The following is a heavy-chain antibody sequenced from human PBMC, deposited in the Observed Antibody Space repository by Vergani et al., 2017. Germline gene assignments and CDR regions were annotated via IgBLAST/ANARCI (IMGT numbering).Heavy chain of an antibody. D-gene: IGHD1-7*01. J-gene: IGHJ5*02. V-gene: IGHV4-59*01. CDR1: GGSISSYY. Sequence: QVQLQESGPGRVKPSETLSLTCTVSGGSISSYYWSWIWQPPGKGLEWIGYIYYSGGTNYNPSLKSRVTISVDTSKNQFSLELSSVTAADTAVYYCAREDYWAELGSWFDPWGQGTLVTVSS. CDR3: AREDYWAELGSWFDP. CDR2: IYYSGGT.